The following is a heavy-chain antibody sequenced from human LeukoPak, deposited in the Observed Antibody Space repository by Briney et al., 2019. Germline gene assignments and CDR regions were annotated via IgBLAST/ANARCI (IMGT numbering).Heavy chain of an antibody. CDR3: ASRSSSSSVDY. V-gene: IGHV3-74*01. CDR1: GFTFSSYW. CDR2: INSDGSST. J-gene: IGHJ4*02. D-gene: IGHD6-6*01. Sequence: PGGSLRLSCAASGFTFSSYWMHWGRQAPGTGLLWVSRINSDGSSTSYADSVKGRFTISRDNDKNTLYLQMNSLRAEDTAVYSCASRSSSSSVDYWGQGTLVTVSS.